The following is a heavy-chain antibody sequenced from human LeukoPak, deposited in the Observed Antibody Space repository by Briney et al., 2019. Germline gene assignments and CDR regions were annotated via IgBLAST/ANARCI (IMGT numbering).Heavy chain of an antibody. CDR1: GYSFTSYW. V-gene: IGHV5-51*01. D-gene: IGHD5-18*01. CDR2: IYPEDSDA. Sequence: GESLKISCKGSGYSFTSYWIGWVRQMPGKGLEWMGIIYPEDSDARYSPSFEGQVTIAADKSINTVYLQWSSLQASDSATYYCARLLVDTRFIPSYGMDVWGRGTSVTVS. CDR3: ARLLVDTRFIPSYGMDV. J-gene: IGHJ6*02.